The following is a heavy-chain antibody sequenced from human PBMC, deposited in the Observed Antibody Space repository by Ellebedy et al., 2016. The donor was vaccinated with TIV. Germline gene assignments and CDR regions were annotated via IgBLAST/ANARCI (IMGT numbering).Heavy chain of an antibody. CDR1: GFTFSNYW. V-gene: IGHV3-7*01. Sequence: GGSLRLSCEASGFTFSNYWMTWVRQAPGKGLEWVANVKQDGGEENYVDSVKGRFSISRDNTKNSLYLQMNSLTDEDTAVYYCARDQWLGRAYYFDSWGQGTLVTVSS. J-gene: IGHJ4*02. D-gene: IGHD6-19*01. CDR2: VKQDGGEE. CDR3: ARDQWLGRAYYFDS.